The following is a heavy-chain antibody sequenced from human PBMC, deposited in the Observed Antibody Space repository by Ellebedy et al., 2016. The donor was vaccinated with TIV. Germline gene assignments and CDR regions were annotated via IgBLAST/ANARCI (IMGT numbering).Heavy chain of an antibody. CDR3: AANWALLLWFGELLPPHYGMDV. D-gene: IGHD3-10*01. CDR1: GFTFASYA. J-gene: IGHJ6*02. V-gene: IGHV3-23*01. Sequence: GESLKISXAASGFTFASYAMSWVRQAPGKGLEWVSAISDSGGSTYYADSVKGRFTISRDNAKNSLYLQMNSLRAEDTAVYYCAANWALLLWFGELLPPHYGMDVWGQGTTVTVSS. CDR2: ISDSGGST.